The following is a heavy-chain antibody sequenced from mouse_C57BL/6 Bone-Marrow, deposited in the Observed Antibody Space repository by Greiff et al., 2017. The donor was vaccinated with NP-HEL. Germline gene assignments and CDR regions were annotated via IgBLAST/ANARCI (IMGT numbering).Heavy chain of an antibody. CDR1: GFTFSDAW. V-gene: IGHV6-6*01. J-gene: IGHJ4*01. CDR2: IRNKANNHAT. CDR3: STVVAHYYAMDY. D-gene: IGHD1-1*01. Sequence: EVKVEESGGGLVQPGGSMKLSCAASGFTFSDAWMDWVRQSPEKGLEWVAEIRNKANNHATYYAESVKGRFTISRDDSKSSVYLQMNSLRAEDTGIYYCSTVVAHYYAMDYWGQGTSVTVSS.